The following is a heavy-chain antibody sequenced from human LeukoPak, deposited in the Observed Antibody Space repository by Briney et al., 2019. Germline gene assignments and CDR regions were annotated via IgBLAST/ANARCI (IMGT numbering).Heavy chain of an antibody. CDR3: TTQFSVPFDY. D-gene: IGHD5-24*01. CDR1: GFTSSNAW. V-gene: IGHV3-15*01. Sequence: GGSLRLSCAPSGFTSSNAWMSWVRQAPGKVLEWVGRIKSKTDGGKTDYAAPVKGRFTISRDDSKNTLYLQMNSLKTEDTAVYYCTTQFSVPFDYWGEGTLVTVSS. J-gene: IGHJ4*02. CDR2: IKSKTDGGKT.